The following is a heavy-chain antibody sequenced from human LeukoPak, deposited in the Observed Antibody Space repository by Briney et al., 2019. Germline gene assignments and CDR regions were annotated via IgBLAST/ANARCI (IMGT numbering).Heavy chain of an antibody. D-gene: IGHD3-22*01. CDR3: DRYYYDSSGYCVRHY. CDR2: IYHSWST. Sequence: LSVTCVVSRGSLSSGGYSWSWIRQPPGEGLGWIGYIYHSWSTYYNPYLKSRVAISVDRSKNQFSLKLSSVTAADTAVYYCDRYYYDSSGYCVRHYWGQGTLVTVSS. J-gene: IGHJ4*02. V-gene: IGHV4-30-2*01. CDR1: RGSLSSGGYS.